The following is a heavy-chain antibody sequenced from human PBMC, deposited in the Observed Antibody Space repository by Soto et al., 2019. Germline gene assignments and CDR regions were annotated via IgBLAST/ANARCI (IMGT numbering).Heavy chain of an antibody. J-gene: IGHJ4*02. CDR3: ARSPITMVRGVTDYFDY. V-gene: IGHV3-7*01. Sequence: TGGSLRLSCAASGFTFSSYWMSWVRQAPGKGLEWVANIKQDGSEKYYVDSVKGRFTISRDNAKNSLYLQMNSLRAEDTAVYYCARSPITMVRGVTDYFDYWGQGTLVTSPQ. CDR2: IKQDGSEK. D-gene: IGHD3-10*01. CDR1: GFTFSSYW.